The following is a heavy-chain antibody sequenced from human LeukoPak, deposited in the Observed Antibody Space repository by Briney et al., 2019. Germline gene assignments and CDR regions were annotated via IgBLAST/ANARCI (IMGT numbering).Heavy chain of an antibody. CDR2: IYHSGST. V-gene: IGHV4-59*12. CDR1: GASISSYY. D-gene: IGHD5-24*01. CDR3: ARGGDGYNYHFSGYFDY. Sequence: SETLSLTCTVSGASISSYYWSWIRQPPGKGLEWIGEIYHSGSTNYNPSLKSRVTISVDKSKNQFSLKLSSVTAADTAVYYCARGGDGYNYHFSGYFDYWGQGTLVTVSS. J-gene: IGHJ4*02.